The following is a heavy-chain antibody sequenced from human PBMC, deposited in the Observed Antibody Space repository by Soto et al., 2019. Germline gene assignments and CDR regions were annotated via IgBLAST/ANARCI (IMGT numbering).Heavy chain of an antibody. CDR2: INHSGST. V-gene: IGHV4-34*01. D-gene: IGHD4-17*01. CDR3: ARGYGDVPAY. J-gene: IGHJ4*02. Sequence: SETLSLTCAVSGGSFSGYYWSWIRQPPGKGLEWIGEINHSGSTNYNPSLKSRVTISVDTSKNQFSLKLSSVTAADTAVYYCARGYGDVPAYWAQRTLVPGSA. CDR1: GGSFSGYY.